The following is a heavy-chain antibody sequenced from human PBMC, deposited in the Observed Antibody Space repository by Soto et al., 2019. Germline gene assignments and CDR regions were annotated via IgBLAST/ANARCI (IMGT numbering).Heavy chain of an antibody. V-gene: IGHV3-7*01. D-gene: IGHD5-12*01. Sequence: EVRLVESGGGLVQPGGSLRLSCAASGFTFSSYWMNWVRQAPGKGLEWVANIKEDGSEKYHIESVKGRFTISRDNAKNSLYLQMNSLRAEDTAVYYCARESLDIVATIGELDYWGQGTLVTVSS. CDR2: IKEDGSEK. J-gene: IGHJ4*02. CDR1: GFTFSSYW. CDR3: ARESLDIVATIGELDY.